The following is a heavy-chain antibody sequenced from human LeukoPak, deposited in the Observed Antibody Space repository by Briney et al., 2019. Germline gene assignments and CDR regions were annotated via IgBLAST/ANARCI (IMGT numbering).Heavy chain of an antibody. CDR1: GGSIRSGDHY. CDR2: IYYSGST. Sequence: PSQTLSLTCSVSGGSIRSGDHYWSWLRQPPGRGLEGIGYIYYSGSTYYNPSLKSRVSISVDTSKNQFSLKLSSVTAADTAVYYCAGLPERAMVNHYWGQGTLVTVSS. CDR3: AGLPERAMVNHY. V-gene: IGHV4-30-4*08. D-gene: IGHD5-18*01. J-gene: IGHJ4*02.